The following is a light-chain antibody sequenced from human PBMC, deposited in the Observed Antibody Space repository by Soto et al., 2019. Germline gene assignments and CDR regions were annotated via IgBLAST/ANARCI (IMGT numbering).Light chain of an antibody. CDR3: QQSYSTPPWT. CDR2: AAS. J-gene: IGKJ1*01. Sequence: DIQMTQSPSSLSASVGDRVTITCRARQSISSYLNWYQQKPGKAPKLLIYAASSLQSGVTSRFSGSGSGTDFTLTISSQQPQDFATNYCQQSYSTPPWTFGQGTKVEIK. CDR1: QSISSY. V-gene: IGKV1-39*01.